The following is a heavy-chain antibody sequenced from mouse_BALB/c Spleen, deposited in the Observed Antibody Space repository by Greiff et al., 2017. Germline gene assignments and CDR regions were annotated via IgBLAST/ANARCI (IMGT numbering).Heavy chain of an antibody. CDR1: GFSLTSYG. Sequence: VKLVESGPGLVQPSQSLSITCTVSGFSLTSYGVHWVRQSPGKGLEWLGVIWSGGSTDYNAAFISRLSISKDNSKSQVFFKMNSLQANDTAIYYCASEHYHHGGAYWGQGTLVTVSA. J-gene: IGHJ3*01. V-gene: IGHV2-2*02. CDR2: IWSGGST. CDR3: ASEHYHHGGAY. D-gene: IGHD1-1*02.